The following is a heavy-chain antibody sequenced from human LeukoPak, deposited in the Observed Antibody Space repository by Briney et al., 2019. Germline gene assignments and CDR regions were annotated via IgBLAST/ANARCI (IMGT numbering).Heavy chain of an antibody. J-gene: IGHJ5*02. V-gene: IGHV4-59*11. Sequence: SETLSLTCTVSGGSISSHYWSWIRRPPGKGLEWIGYIYYSGSTNYNPSLKSRVTISVDTSKNQFSLKLSSVTAADTAVYYCARGDFWSAMGWFDPWGQGTLVTVSS. CDR1: GGSISSHY. D-gene: IGHD3-3*01. CDR2: IYYSGST. CDR3: ARGDFWSAMGWFDP.